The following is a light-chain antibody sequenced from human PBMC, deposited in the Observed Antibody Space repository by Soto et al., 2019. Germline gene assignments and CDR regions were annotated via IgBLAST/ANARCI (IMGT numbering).Light chain of an antibody. V-gene: IGKV3-11*01. J-gene: IGKJ5*01. CDR2: DAS. CDR1: QSVSSY. CDR3: QQRSNWPPLT. Sequence: EIIMTQSPATLSVSPGERATLSCRASQSVSSYLAWYQQKPGQAPRLPIYDASNRATGIPARFSGSGSGTDFTLTIGSLEPEDFAVYYCQQRSNWPPLTFGQGTRLEIK.